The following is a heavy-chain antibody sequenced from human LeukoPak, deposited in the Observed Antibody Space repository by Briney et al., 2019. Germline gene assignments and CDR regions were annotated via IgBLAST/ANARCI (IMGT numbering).Heavy chain of an antibody. D-gene: IGHD3-9*01. J-gene: IGHJ4*02. CDR3: ARDYYRGITIFGSVDY. Sequence: GASVKVSCKASGYTFTSYYMHWVRLAPGQGLEWMGIINPSGGSTSYAQKFQGRVTMTRDTSTSTVYMELSSLRSEDTAVYYCARDYYRGITIFGSVDYWGQGTLVTVSS. CDR2: INPSGGST. V-gene: IGHV1-46*01. CDR1: GYTFTSYY.